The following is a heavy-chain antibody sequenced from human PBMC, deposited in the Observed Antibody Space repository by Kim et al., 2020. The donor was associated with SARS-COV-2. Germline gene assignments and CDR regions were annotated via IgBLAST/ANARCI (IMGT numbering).Heavy chain of an antibody. CDR2: INHSGST. Sequence: SETLSLTCAVYGGSFSGYYWSWIRQPPGKGLEWIGEINHSGSTNYNPSLKSRVTISVDTSKNQFSLKLSSVTAADTAVYYCARRPYYDFWSGRPTKNWFDPWGQGTLVTVSS. D-gene: IGHD3-3*01. J-gene: IGHJ5*02. V-gene: IGHV4-34*01. CDR1: GGSFSGYY. CDR3: ARRPYYDFWSGRPTKNWFDP.